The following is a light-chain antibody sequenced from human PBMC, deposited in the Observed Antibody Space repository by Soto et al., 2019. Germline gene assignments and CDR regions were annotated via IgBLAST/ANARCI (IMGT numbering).Light chain of an antibody. Sequence: EIVLTQSPGTPSLSPRERATPSCRASQSVNSSYLAWYQQKPGQAPRLLIYGASSRATGIPDRFSGSGSGTDFTLTISRLEPEDFAVYYCQQYGSSLEFTFGPGTKVDIK. CDR1: QSVNSSY. CDR2: GAS. CDR3: QQYGSSLEFT. V-gene: IGKV3-20*01. J-gene: IGKJ3*01.